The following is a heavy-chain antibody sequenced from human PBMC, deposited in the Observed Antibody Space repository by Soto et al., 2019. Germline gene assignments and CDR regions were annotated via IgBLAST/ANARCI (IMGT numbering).Heavy chain of an antibody. Sequence: HPGGSLRLSCAASGFTVSSNYMSWVRQAPGKGLEWVSVIYSGGSTYYADSVKGRSTISRDNSKNTLFLQMSSLRAEDTAVYYCVREPVEAYLLRFDYWGQGTLVTVSS. V-gene: IGHV3-53*05. CDR2: IYSGGST. D-gene: IGHD1-26*01. CDR3: VREPVEAYLLRFDY. CDR1: GFTVSSNY. J-gene: IGHJ4*02.